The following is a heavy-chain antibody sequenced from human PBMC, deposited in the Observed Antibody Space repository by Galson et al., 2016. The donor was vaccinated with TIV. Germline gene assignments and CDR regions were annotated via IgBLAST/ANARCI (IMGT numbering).Heavy chain of an antibody. CDR1: GFTFDDYA. V-gene: IGHV3-9*01. D-gene: IGHD2-2*02. CDR3: AKDLNRGCSSSNCYSYDYYYYGLDV. Sequence: SLRLSCAASGFTFDDYAMHWVLQAPGKGLEWVSGISWNSAYIAYADSVKGRFTISRDSAKNSLYLQMNSLRAEDTALYYCAKDLNRGCSSSNCYSYDYYYYGLDVWGQGTTVTVSS. J-gene: IGHJ6*02. CDR2: ISWNSAYI.